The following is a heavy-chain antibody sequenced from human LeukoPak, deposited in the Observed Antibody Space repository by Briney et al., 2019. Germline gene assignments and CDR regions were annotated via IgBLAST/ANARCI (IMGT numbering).Heavy chain of an antibody. Sequence: GGSLRLSCAASGFTFSSYAMSWVRQAPGKGLEWVSAISGSGGSTYYADSVKGRFTISRDNSKNTLYLQMNSLRAEDTAVYYCAKGGELRYFDWLSPPDYWGQGTLVTVSS. CDR1: GFTFSSYA. D-gene: IGHD3-9*01. V-gene: IGHV3-23*01. CDR3: AKGGELRYFDWLSPPDY. J-gene: IGHJ4*02. CDR2: ISGSGGST.